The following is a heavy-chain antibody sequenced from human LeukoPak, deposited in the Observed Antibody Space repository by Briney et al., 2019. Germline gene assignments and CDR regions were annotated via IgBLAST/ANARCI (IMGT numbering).Heavy chain of an antibody. CDR1: GGSISSYY. V-gene: IGHV4-59*01. Sequence: SETLSLTCTVSGGSISSYYWSWIRQPPGKGLEWIGYIYYSGSTNYNPSLKGRVTISVDTSKNQFSLKLSSVTAANTAVYYCARADYDILAGYPLPFDYWGQGTLVTVSS. D-gene: IGHD3-9*01. CDR2: IYYSGST. CDR3: ARADYDILAGYPLPFDY. J-gene: IGHJ4*02.